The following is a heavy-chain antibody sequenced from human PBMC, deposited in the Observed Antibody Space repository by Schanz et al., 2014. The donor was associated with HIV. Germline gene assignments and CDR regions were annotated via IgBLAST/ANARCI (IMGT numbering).Heavy chain of an antibody. D-gene: IGHD2-15*01. J-gene: IGHJ4*02. CDR2: INPTNGKT. Sequence: QVQLVQSGTEVKKPGASVTVSCKASGYTFTNYAINWVRQAPGQGLEWMGWINPTNGKTFYTQKFRGRVTMTRDTSVNTASMEVSRLMSDDTAVYYCARNQYQMLPFDYWGQGTLVTVSS. CDR1: GYTFTNYA. CDR3: ARNQYQMLPFDY. V-gene: IGHV1-2*02.